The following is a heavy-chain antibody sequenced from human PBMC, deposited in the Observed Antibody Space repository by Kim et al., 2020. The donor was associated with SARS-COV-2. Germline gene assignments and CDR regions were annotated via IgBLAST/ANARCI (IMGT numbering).Heavy chain of an antibody. CDR2: FDPEDGET. D-gene: IGHD4-17*01. V-gene: IGHV1-24*01. CDR3: ATPLRVTTVTTFSAFDI. CDR1: GYTLTELS. J-gene: IGHJ3*02. Sequence: ASVKVSCKVSGYTLTELSMHWVRQAPGKGLEWMGGFDPEDGETIYAQKFQGRVTMTEDTSTDTAYMELSSLRSEDTAVYYCATPLRVTTVTTFSAFDIWGQGTMVTVSS.